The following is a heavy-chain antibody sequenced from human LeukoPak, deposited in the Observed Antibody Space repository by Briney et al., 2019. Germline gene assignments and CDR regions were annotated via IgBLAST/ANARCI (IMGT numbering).Heavy chain of an antibody. CDR2: ISVSGGTI. CDR1: GFTFSSYE. CDR3: ARVDGGYYYGMDV. D-gene: IGHD3-3*01. V-gene: IGHV3-48*03. Sequence: GGSLRLSCAASGFTFSSYEMNWVRQAPGKGLEWVSYISVSGGTIKYADSVKGRFTISRDNAKNSLYLHLNSLRVEDTAFYYCARVDGGYYYGMDVWGQGTTVTVSS. J-gene: IGHJ6*02.